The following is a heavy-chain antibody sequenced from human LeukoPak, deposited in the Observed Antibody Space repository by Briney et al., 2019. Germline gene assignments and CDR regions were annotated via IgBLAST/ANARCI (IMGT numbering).Heavy chain of an antibody. CDR2: ISYDGSNK. Sequence: QTGGSLRLSCAASGFTFSSYGMHWVRQAPGKGLEWVAVISYDGSNKYYADSVKGRFTISRDNSKNTLYLQMNSLRAEDTAVYYCAKGIAAAAGTIVNDYWGQGTLVTVSS. D-gene: IGHD6-13*01. V-gene: IGHV3-30*18. CDR3: AKGIAAAAGTIVNDY. J-gene: IGHJ4*02. CDR1: GFTFSSYG.